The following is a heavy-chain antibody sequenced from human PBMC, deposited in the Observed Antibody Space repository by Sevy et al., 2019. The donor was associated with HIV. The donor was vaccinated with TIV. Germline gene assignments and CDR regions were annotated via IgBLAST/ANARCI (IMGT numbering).Heavy chain of an antibody. D-gene: IGHD5-12*01. CDR3: AKGRPGSGYAGAAAGD. V-gene: IGHV7-4-1*02. CDR1: GYRFTSYA. CDR2: INANTGKP. J-gene: IGHJ4*02. Sequence: ASVKVSCKASGYRFTSYAMNWVRQAPGQGLEWMGWINANTGKPTYAQGFTGRFVCSLDTSVNTAYLQISSLKAEDTAVYYCAKGRPGSGYAGAAAGDWGQGTRVTVSS.